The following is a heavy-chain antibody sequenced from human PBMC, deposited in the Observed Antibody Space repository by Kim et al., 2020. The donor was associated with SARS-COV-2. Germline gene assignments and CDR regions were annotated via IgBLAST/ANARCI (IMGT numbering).Heavy chain of an antibody. Sequence: GGSLRLSCAASGFTFSSYAMSWVRQAPGKGLEWVSAISGSCGSTYYADSVKGRFTISRDNSKNTLYLQMNSLRAEDTAVYYCAKVPLPIAATGGCFDYWGQGTLVTVSS. J-gene: IGHJ4*02. V-gene: IGHV3-23*01. D-gene: IGHD6-13*01. CDR3: AKVPLPIAATGGCFDY. CDR2: ISGSCGST. CDR1: GFTFSSYA.